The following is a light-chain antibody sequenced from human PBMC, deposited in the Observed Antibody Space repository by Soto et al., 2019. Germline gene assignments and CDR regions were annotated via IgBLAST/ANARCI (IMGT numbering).Light chain of an antibody. CDR2: KNN. Sequence: QSVLTQPPSASGTPGQRVTISCSGSSSNIGSNYVYWYQQLPGTAPKLLIYKNNQRPSGVPDRFSGSKSGTSASLAISGLRSEDEADYYCAVWDDSLSAYVFGVGTKVTV. V-gene: IGLV1-47*01. CDR3: AVWDDSLSAYV. J-gene: IGLJ1*01. CDR1: SSNIGSNY.